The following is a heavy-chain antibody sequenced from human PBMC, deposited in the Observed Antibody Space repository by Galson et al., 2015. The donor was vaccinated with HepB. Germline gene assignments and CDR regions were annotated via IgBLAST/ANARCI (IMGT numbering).Heavy chain of an antibody. CDR2: TYYRSKWNT. D-gene: IGHD3-16*01. Sequence: CAISGDSVSSNNAAWSWVRQSPSRGLEWLGRTYYRSKWNTDYAISVKSRISINADTSKNQFSLQLNSVTPDDTAVYYCAREVGAARNWFDPWGQGTLVTVSS. J-gene: IGHJ5*02. V-gene: IGHV6-1*01. CDR3: AREVGAARNWFDP. CDR1: GDSVSSNNAA.